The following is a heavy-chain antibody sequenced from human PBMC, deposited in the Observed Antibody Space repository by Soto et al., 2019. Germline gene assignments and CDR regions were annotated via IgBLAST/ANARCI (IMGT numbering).Heavy chain of an antibody. D-gene: IGHD3-22*01. J-gene: IGHJ6*02. CDR1: GFTFSTYS. V-gene: IGHV3-48*02. Sequence: EVQLVESGGGLVQPGGSLRLSCAASGFTFSTYSVNWVRQAPGKGLEVVSDSSSSSSPIYCADSVKGRFTSSRDNAKNSVYLQMNSLRDEDTAVYYCARDGGGESSGSTHYYYYGMDVWGRGTPVTVS. CDR2: SSSSSSPI. CDR3: ARDGGGESSGSTHYYYYGMDV.